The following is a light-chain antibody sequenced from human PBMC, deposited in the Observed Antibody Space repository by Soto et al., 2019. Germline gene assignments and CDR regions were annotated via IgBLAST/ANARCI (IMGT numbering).Light chain of an antibody. Sequence: DIQMTQSPSTLSGSVGDRVTITCRASQTISSWLAWYQQKPGTAPKVLIYHASNLQSGVPSRFSGSGSGTEFTLTISSLQPEDFATYYCQQSYSIVWTFGQGTKVDIK. CDR1: QTISSW. CDR3: QQSYSIVWT. CDR2: HAS. J-gene: IGKJ1*01. V-gene: IGKV1-5*01.